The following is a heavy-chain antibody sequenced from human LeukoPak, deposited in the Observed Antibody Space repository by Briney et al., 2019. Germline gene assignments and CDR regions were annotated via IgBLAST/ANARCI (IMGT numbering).Heavy chain of an antibody. D-gene: IGHD3-3*01. CDR1: GGTFSSYA. Sequence: SVKVSCKASGGTFSSYAISWVRQAPGQGLEWMGGIIPIFGTANYARKFQGRVTITADESTSTAYMELSSLRSEDTAVYYCARVLRFLREGAVDPWGQGTLVTVSS. J-gene: IGHJ5*02. CDR2: IIPIFGTA. V-gene: IGHV1-69*13. CDR3: ARVLRFLREGAVDP.